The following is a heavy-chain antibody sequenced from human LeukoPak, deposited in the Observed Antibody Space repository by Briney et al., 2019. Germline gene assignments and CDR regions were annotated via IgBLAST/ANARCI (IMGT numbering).Heavy chain of an antibody. D-gene: IGHD2-2*01. CDR3: ARLAFQDIVVVPAAGGGDY. Sequence: GESLKISCKGSGYSFTSYWIGWVRQMPGKGLEWMGIIYPGDSDTRYSPSFQGQVTISADKSISTAYLQWSSLKAPDTAMYYCARLAFQDIVVVPAAGGGDYWGQGTLVTVSS. CDR1: GYSFTSYW. V-gene: IGHV5-51*01. J-gene: IGHJ4*02. CDR2: IYPGDSDT.